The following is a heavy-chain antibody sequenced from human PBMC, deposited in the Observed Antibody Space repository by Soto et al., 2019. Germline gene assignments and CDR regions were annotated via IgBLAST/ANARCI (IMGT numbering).Heavy chain of an antibody. CDR3: ATRFTVTTRYYYYGMDV. V-gene: IGHV1-69*06. CDR2: IIPIFGTA. J-gene: IGHJ6*01. CDR1: GGTFSSYA. Sequence: QVQLVQSGAEVTKPGSSVKVSCKASGGTFSSYAISWVRQAPGQGLEWMGGIIPIFGTANYAQKFQGRVTITADKSTSTAHMELSSLRSEATAVYYCATRFTVTTRYYYYGMDVWGQGTTVTVSS. D-gene: IGHD4-17*01.